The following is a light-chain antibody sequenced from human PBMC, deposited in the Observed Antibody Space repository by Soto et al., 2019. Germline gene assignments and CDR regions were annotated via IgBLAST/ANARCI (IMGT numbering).Light chain of an antibody. Sequence: ESVLTQSPGTLSLSPGEGATLSCRASQSVSSSSLAWYQQKPGQAPRLLIYATSNRATRIPDRFSGSGSGTDFTLTINRLQPEDFAMYYCQQYGTSRWTFGQGTKLEIK. V-gene: IGKV3-20*01. J-gene: IGKJ2*02. CDR1: QSVSSSS. CDR2: ATS. CDR3: QQYGTSRWT.